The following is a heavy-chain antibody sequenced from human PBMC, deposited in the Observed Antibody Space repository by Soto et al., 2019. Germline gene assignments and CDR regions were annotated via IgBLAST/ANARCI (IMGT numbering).Heavy chain of an antibody. CDR3: VSYRGAFYFDH. CDR1: GGSMSSNY. D-gene: IGHD4-4*01. J-gene: IGHJ4*02. CDR2: VYYGGT. Sequence: SETLALTCTVSGGSMSSNYWSWIRQSPAKGLEWIGFVYYGGTNYNPSFESRVTMSVDTPKKQFSLELSDVTAADTAVYYCVSYRGAFYFDHWGQANLVTLSS. V-gene: IGHV4-59*01.